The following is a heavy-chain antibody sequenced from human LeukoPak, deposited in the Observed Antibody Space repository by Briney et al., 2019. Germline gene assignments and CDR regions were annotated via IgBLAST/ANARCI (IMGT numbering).Heavy chain of an antibody. CDR2: IYSSGST. D-gene: IGHD3-10*01. J-gene: IGHJ4*02. V-gene: IGHV4-59*01. CDR1: GASINSYY. Sequence: SETLSLTCTVSGASINSYYWSWIRQPPGKGLEWIGYIYSSGSTNYNPSLKSRVAISVDTSKNQFSLKLSSVTAADTAVYYCATYGSSYFDYWGQGTLVTVSS. CDR3: ATYGSSYFDY.